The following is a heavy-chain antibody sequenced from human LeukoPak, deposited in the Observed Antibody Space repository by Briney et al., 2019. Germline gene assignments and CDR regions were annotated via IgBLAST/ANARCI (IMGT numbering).Heavy chain of an antibody. CDR1: GGSSSGYY. CDR2: INHSGST. Sequence: PSETLSLTCAVYGGSSSGYYWSWIRQPPGKGLEWFGEINHSGSTNYNPSLKSRVTISVDTSKNQFSLKLSSVTAADTAVYYCAGITEEYYYYGMDVWGQGTTVTVSS. CDR3: AGITEEYYYYGMDV. J-gene: IGHJ6*02. V-gene: IGHV4-34*01.